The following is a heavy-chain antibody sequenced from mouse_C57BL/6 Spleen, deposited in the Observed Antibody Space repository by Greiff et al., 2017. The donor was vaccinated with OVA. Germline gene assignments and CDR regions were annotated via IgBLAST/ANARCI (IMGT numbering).Heavy chain of an antibody. D-gene: IGHD1-1*01. CDR1: GFTFSSYA. CDR3: ARDSSSYWFAD. CDR2: ISDGGSYT. Sequence: EVQLVESGGGLVKPGGSLKLSCAASGFTFSSYAMSWVRQTPEKRLEWVATISDGGSYTYYPDNVKGRFTISRDNAKNNLYLQMSHLKSEDTAMYYCARDSSSYWFADWGQGTLVTVSA. J-gene: IGHJ3*01. V-gene: IGHV5-4*01.